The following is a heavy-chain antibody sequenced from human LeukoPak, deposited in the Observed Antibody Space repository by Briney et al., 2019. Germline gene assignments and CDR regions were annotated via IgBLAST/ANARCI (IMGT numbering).Heavy chain of an antibody. CDR3: ARHRNEVIYYYFYMDV. D-gene: IGHD1-1*01. V-gene: IGHV4-4*09. CDR2: IYTSGST. CDR1: GGSISSYY. J-gene: IGHJ6*03. Sequence: SETLSLTCTVSGGSISSYYWSWLRQPPGKGLEWIGYIYTSGSTNYNPSLKSRVTISVDTSKNQFSLKLSSVTAADTAVYYCARHRNEVIYYYFYMDVWGKGTTVTVSS.